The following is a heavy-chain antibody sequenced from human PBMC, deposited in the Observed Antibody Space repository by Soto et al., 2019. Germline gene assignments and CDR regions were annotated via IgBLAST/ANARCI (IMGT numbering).Heavy chain of an antibody. V-gene: IGHV3-74*01. CDR2: INSDGSST. CDR1: GFTFSSYW. CDR3: ARAQAWGYYYDSSGLLGAFDI. J-gene: IGHJ3*02. D-gene: IGHD3-22*01. Sequence: PGGSLRLSCAASGFTFSSYWMHWVRQAPGKGLVWVSRINSDGSSTSYADSVKGRFTISRDNAKNTLYLQMNSLRAEDTAVYYCARAQAWGYYYDSSGLLGAFDIWGQGTMVTVSS.